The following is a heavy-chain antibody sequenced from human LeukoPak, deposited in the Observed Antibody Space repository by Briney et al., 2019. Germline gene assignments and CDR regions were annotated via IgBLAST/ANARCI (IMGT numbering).Heavy chain of an antibody. CDR3: ARDRGTTVTTTLGY. CDR1: GGTFSSYA. V-gene: IGHV1-69*04. D-gene: IGHD4-17*01. J-gene: IGHJ4*02. CDR2: IIPILGIA. Sequence: SVKVSCKSSGGTFSSYAISWVRQAPGQGLGWMGRIIPILGIANYAQKFQGRVTITADKTTSTTYMEPSSLRSEDTAVYYCARDRGTTVTTTLGYWGQGTLVTVSS.